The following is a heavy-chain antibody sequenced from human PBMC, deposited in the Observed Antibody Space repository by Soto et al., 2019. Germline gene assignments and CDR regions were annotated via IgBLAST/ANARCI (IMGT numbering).Heavy chain of an antibody. Sequence: SETLSLTCTVSGGSISSSSYYWGWIRQPPGKGLEWIGSIYYSGSTYYNPSLKSRVTISVDTSKNQFSLKLSSVTAADTAVYYCARQRAGVVAAFFDYWGQGTLVTVSS. CDR3: ARQRAGVVAAFFDY. D-gene: IGHD2-15*01. V-gene: IGHV4-39*01. CDR2: IYYSGST. J-gene: IGHJ4*02. CDR1: GGSISSSSYY.